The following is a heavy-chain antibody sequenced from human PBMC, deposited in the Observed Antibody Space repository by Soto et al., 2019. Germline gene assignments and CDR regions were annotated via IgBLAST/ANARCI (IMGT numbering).Heavy chain of an antibody. Sequence: XSLRICCETSGYSFTNYWICWVPQMPGKGLEWVGIMYPGNSETRYSPSFQGQVTISADKSISTAYLQWSSMRAEDTAVYYCARDYSSYGPFDYWGQGTLVTVSS. D-gene: IGHD5-18*01. CDR2: MYPGNSET. CDR1: GYSFTNYW. V-gene: IGHV5-51*01. CDR3: ARDYSSYGPFDY. J-gene: IGHJ4*02.